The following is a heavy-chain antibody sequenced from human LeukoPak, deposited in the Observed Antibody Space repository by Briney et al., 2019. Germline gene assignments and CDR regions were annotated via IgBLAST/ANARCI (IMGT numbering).Heavy chain of an antibody. Sequence: SETLSLTCTVSGGSISSGSYYWSWIRQPAGKGLEWIGRIYTSGSTNYNPSLKSRVTISLDTSKNQFSLKLSSVTAADTAVYYCARDGSGYYDTSGYRNWGQGTLVTVSS. V-gene: IGHV4-61*02. CDR2: IYTSGST. J-gene: IGHJ4*02. CDR1: GGSISSGSYY. CDR3: ARDGSGYYDTSGYRN. D-gene: IGHD3-22*01.